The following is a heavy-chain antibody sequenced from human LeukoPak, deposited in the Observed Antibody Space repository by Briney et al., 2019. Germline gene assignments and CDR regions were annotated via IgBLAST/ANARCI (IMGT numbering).Heavy chain of an antibody. V-gene: IGHV3-7*01. Sequence: GGSLRLSCAASGFTFSSYWMSWVRQAPGKGLEWVANIKQDGSEKYYVDSVKGRFTISRDNAKNSLYLQMNSLRAEDTAVYYCARDKTPPLGYCSSTSCLNWFDPGGQGTLVTVSS. CDR1: GFTFSSYW. CDR2: IKQDGSEK. J-gene: IGHJ5*02. D-gene: IGHD2-2*01. CDR3: ARDKTPPLGYCSSTSCLNWFDP.